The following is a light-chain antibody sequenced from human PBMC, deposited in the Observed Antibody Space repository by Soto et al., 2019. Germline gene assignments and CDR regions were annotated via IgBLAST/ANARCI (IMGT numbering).Light chain of an antibody. CDR2: DAS. CDR1: QSVSSY. V-gene: IGKV3-11*01. J-gene: IGKJ5*01. Sequence: EIVLTQSPATLSLSPGERATLSCRASQSVSSYLAWYQQKPGQAPRLLIYDASNRATGIPARFSGSGSGTDFTLTISSLEPEDFAVYYCQQRSTPITFGQGTRLEI. CDR3: QQRSTPIT.